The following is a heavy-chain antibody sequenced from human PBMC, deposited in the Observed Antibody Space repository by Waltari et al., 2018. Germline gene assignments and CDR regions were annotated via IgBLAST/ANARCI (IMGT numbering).Heavy chain of an antibody. CDR3: ARLSSSWYRPYYFDY. J-gene: IGHJ4*02. D-gene: IGHD6-13*01. Sequence: QVQLQESGPGLVKPSETLSLTCTVSGGSISSYYWRWIRQPPGKGLEWIGYIYYSGSTNYNPSLKSRVTISVDTSKNQFSLKLSSVTAADTAVYYCARLSSSWYRPYYFDYWGQGTLVTVSS. CDR1: GGSISSYY. CDR2: IYYSGST. V-gene: IGHV4-59*01.